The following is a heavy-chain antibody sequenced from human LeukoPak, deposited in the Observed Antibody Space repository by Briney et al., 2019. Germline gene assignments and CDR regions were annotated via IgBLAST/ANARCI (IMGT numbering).Heavy chain of an antibody. Sequence: TTSETLSLTCTVSGGSISSSSYYWGWIRQPPGKGLEWIGSIYYSGSTYYNPSLKSRVTISVDTSKNQFSLKLSSVTAADTAVYYCARIERDGSGKPPYYYYYMDVWGKGTTVTVSS. J-gene: IGHJ6*03. CDR3: ARIERDGSGKPPYYYYYMDV. V-gene: IGHV4-39*07. D-gene: IGHD3-10*01. CDR1: GGSISSSSYY. CDR2: IYYSGST.